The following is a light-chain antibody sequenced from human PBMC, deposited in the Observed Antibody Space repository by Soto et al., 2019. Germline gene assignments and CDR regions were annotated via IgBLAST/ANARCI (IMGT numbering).Light chain of an antibody. CDR1: QSVSNN. CDR3: QQYNNWPPRYT. V-gene: IGKV3-15*01. CDR2: GAS. J-gene: IGKJ2*01. Sequence: EIVMTQSPATLSVSPGERATPSCRASQSVSNNLAWFQLKPGQAPRLLIYGASTRATGIPARFSGSGSGTEFTLTISSLQSEDFAVYYCQQYNNWPPRYTFGQGTRLEI.